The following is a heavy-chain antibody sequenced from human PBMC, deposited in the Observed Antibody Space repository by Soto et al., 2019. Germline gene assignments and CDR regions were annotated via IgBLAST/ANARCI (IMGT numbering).Heavy chain of an antibody. V-gene: IGHV6-1*01. D-gene: IGHD2-15*01. CDR1: GDSVSSHSAA. J-gene: IGHJ4*02. CDR3: ARDEHCSDGSCYNLGDY. Sequence: SQTLSLTCDISGDSVSSHSAAWNWIRQSPSRGLEWLGRTYYRSKWYNDYAVFVKSRIIINPDTSKNQFSLQLNSVTPEDTAVYYCARDEHCSDGSCYNLGDYWGQGTLVTVSS. CDR2: TYYRSKWYN.